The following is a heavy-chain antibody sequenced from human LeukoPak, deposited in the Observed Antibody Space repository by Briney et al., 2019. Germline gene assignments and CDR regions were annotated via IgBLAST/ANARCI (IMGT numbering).Heavy chain of an antibody. Sequence: PGGSLRLSCAASGFTFSDYYMSWIRQAPGKGLEWVSYISSSSRYTNYADSVKGRFTISRDNAKNSLYLQMNSLRDEDTAVYYCARDPPYYYGSGQFDYWGQGTLVTVSS. D-gene: IGHD3-10*01. J-gene: IGHJ4*02. CDR3: ARDPPYYYGSGQFDY. CDR2: ISSSSRYT. CDR1: GFTFSDYY. V-gene: IGHV3-11*06.